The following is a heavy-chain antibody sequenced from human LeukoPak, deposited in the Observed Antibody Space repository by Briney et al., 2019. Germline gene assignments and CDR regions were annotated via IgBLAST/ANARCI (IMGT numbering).Heavy chain of an antibody. V-gene: IGHV3-74*01. CDR2: IKSDGSST. Sequence: GGSLRLSCAASGFTFSSYWMHWVRQASGKGLVWVSYIKSDGSSTNYADSVKGRFTISRDNAKNTLYLQMNSLRAEDTAVYYCARDRGYTQDYWGQGTLVTVSS. J-gene: IGHJ4*02. CDR3: ARDRGYTQDY. D-gene: IGHD5-12*01. CDR1: GFTFSSYW.